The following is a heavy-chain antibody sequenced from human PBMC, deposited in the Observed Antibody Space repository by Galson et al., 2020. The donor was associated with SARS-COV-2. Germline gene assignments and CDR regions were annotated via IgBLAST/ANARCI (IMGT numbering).Heavy chain of an antibody. J-gene: IGHJ4*02. D-gene: IGHD6-13*01. CDR1: GYSFTGYY. CDR2: VNPNTGDT. Sequence: ASVKVSCQASGYSFTGYYIHWVRQAPGEGLEWMGWVNPNTGDTKYKEKFQGRVTMTRDTSISTDYMELTRVTSDDTAVYYCARDRISAPDDFDYWGQGTLVTVSS. CDR3: ARDRISAPDDFDY. V-gene: IGHV1-2*02.